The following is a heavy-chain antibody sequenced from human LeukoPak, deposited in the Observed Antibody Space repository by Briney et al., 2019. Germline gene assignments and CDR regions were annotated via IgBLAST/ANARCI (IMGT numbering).Heavy chain of an antibody. V-gene: IGHV3-7*01. D-gene: IGHD3-10*02. CDR1: GFIFKSYW. J-gene: IGHJ6*04. CDR2: IKQDGSEE. CDR3: AELGITMIGGV. Sequence: GGSLRLSCAASGFIFKSYWMSWVRKAPGKGLGWVASIKQDGSEENYVDSVRGRFTISRDNAKKSLYLQMNSLRAEDTAVYYCAELGITMIGGVWGKGTTVTISS.